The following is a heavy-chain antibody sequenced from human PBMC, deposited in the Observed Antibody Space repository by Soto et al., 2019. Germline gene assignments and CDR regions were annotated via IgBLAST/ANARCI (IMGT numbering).Heavy chain of an antibody. Sequence: SVKVSCKASGGTFSSYTISWVRQAPGQGLEWMGRIIPILGIANYAQKFQGRVTITADKSTSTAYMELSSLRSEDTAVYYCASSLVYCTNGVCHSARFDPWGQGTLVSVSS. CDR3: ASSLVYCTNGVCHSARFDP. CDR1: GGTFSSYT. J-gene: IGHJ5*02. D-gene: IGHD2-8*01. V-gene: IGHV1-69*02. CDR2: IIPILGIA.